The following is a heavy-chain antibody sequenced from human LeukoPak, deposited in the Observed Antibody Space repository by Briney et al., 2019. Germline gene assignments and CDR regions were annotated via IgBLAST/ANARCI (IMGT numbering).Heavy chain of an antibody. V-gene: IGHV3-53*01. CDR3: AKSLGYCSSTSCEPLPYYYYMDV. CDR2: IYSGGST. D-gene: IGHD2-2*01. Sequence: GGSLRLSCAASGFTVSSNYMSWVRQAPGKGLEWVSVIYSGGSTYYADSVKGRFTISRDNSKNTLYLQMNSLRAEDTAVYYCAKSLGYCSSTSCEPLPYYYYMDVWGKGTTVTVSS. J-gene: IGHJ6*03. CDR1: GFTVSSNY.